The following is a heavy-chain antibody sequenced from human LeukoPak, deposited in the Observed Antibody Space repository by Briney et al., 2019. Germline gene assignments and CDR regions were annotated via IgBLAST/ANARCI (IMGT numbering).Heavy chain of an antibody. Sequence: PGGSLRLSCAASGFSFTAYIMNWVRQAPGRGLGWISYIGPGGDIYYADSVTGRFTVSRDTAKNSLYLQMNGLRVEDTAVYYCARRFDSWGQGTLVTVSS. CDR3: ARRFDS. CDR1: GFSFTAYI. CDR2: IGPGGDI. J-gene: IGHJ4*02. V-gene: IGHV3-48*01.